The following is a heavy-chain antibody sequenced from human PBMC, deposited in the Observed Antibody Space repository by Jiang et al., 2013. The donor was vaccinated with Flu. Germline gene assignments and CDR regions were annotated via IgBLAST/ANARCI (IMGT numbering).Heavy chain of an antibody. J-gene: IGHJ4*02. D-gene: IGHD6-13*01. Sequence: GQVTISADKSISTAYLQWSSLKASDTAMYYCARQQGSSWPFDYWGQGTLVTVSS. CDR3: ARQQGSSWPFDY. V-gene: IGHV5-51*01.